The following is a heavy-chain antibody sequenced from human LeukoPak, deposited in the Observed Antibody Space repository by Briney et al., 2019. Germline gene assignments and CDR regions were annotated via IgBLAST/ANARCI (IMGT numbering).Heavy chain of an antibody. CDR2: INNDGSSA. Sequence: GGSLRLSCAASGFTFSSYGIHWVRQVPGKGLVWVSRINNDGSSASYVDSVKGRFTISRDNAKNTLFLQMNSLRAEDTAVYYCARRGTGHGMDVWGQGTTVIVSS. D-gene: IGHD1-1*01. CDR3: ARRGTGHGMDV. V-gene: IGHV3-74*01. CDR1: GFTFSSYG. J-gene: IGHJ6*02.